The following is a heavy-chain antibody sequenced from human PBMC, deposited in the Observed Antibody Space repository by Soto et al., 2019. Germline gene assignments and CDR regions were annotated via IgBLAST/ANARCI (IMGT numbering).Heavy chain of an antibody. V-gene: IGHV4-39*01. Sequence: QLQLQESGPGLVKPSETLSLTCTVSGGSISSSSYYWGWIRQPPGKGLEWIGSIYYRGSTNYNPSLKRQVTISVDTSKNQFSLKLSSVTAADTAVYYCARHTPAISISDHWGQGTLVTVSS. CDR1: GGSISSSSYY. D-gene: IGHD2-15*01. CDR3: ARHTPAISISDH. CDR2: IYYRGST. J-gene: IGHJ4*02.